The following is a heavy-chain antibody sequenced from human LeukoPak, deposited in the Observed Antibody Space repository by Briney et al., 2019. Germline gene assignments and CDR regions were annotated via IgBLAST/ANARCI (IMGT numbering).Heavy chain of an antibody. CDR1: GFRFNNYV. Sequence: PGGSLRLSCAASGFRFNNYVMSWVRQAPGKGLEWVSVIYSGGSTYYADSVKGRFTISRDNSKNTLYLQMNSLRAEDTAVYYCARSKGSSSHYYYYYGMDVWGQGTTVTVSS. CDR2: IYSGGST. V-gene: IGHV3-53*01. CDR3: ARSKGSSSHYYYYYGMDV. D-gene: IGHD6-6*01. J-gene: IGHJ6*02.